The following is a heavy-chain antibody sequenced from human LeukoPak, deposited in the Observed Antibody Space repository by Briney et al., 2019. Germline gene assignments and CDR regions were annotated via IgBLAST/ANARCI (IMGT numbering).Heavy chain of an antibody. CDR3: ARDMVSEAGTRWGDY. Sequence: GGSLRLSCAASGFTFSGYSMNWVRQAPGKGLEWVSYISTSGSTIYYADSVRGRFTISRDNAKNSLSLQMNSLRAEDTALYYCARDMVSEAGTRWGDYWGQGILVTVSS. D-gene: IGHD6-19*01. CDR1: GFTFSGYS. J-gene: IGHJ4*02. V-gene: IGHV3-48*04. CDR2: ISTSGSTI.